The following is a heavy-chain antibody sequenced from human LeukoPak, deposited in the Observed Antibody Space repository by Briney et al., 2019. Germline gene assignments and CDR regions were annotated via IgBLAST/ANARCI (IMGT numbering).Heavy chain of an antibody. V-gene: IGHV1-69*13. CDR3: ARGVYHYYDSSGQRPHYFDY. CDR2: IIPIFGTA. CDR1: GGTFSTYA. D-gene: IGHD3-22*01. J-gene: IGHJ4*02. Sequence: ASVKASCKASGGTFSTYAISWVRQAPGQGLEWMGGIIPIFGTANYAQKFQDRVTITADESTSTAYMELSSLRSEDTAVYYCARGVYHYYDSSGQRPHYFDYWGQGTLVTVSS.